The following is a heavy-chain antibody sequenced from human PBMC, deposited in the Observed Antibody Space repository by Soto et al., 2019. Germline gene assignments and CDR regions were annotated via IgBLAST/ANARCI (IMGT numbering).Heavy chain of an antibody. V-gene: IGHV1-18*01. Sequence: ASVKVSCKASGYTFTTYGITWVRQAPGQGLEWMGWISAYNGNTNYAQKLQGRVTMTTDTSTSTAYMELRSLRSDDTAVYYCARDYSDVAAAEADNWFDPWGQGTLVPVSS. CDR1: GYTFTTYG. J-gene: IGHJ5*02. CDR3: ARDYSDVAAAEADNWFDP. D-gene: IGHD6-13*01. CDR2: ISAYNGNT.